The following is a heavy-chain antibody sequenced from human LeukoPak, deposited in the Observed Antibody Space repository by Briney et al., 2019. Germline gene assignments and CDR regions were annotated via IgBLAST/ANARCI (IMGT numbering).Heavy chain of an antibody. J-gene: IGHJ3*02. Sequence: VASVKVSCKASGGTFSSYAISWVRQAPGQGLEWMGGIIPIFGTANYAQKFQGRVTITADESTSTAYMELSSLRSEDMAVYYCARETHGYYYDSSGSDAFDIWGQGTMVTVSS. CDR1: GGTFSSYA. CDR3: ARETHGYYYDSSGSDAFDI. CDR2: IIPIFGTA. D-gene: IGHD3-22*01. V-gene: IGHV1-69*13.